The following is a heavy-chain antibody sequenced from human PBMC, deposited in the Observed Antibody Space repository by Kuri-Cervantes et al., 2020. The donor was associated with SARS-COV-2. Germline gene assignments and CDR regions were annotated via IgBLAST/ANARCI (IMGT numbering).Heavy chain of an antibody. CDR2: FDPEDGET. CDR1: GYTLTELS. V-gene: IGHV1-24*01. J-gene: IGHJ6*02. D-gene: IGHD3-16*01. CDR3: ARDALGRGMDV. Sequence: ASVKVSCKVSGYTLTELSMHWVRQAPGKGLEWMGGFDPEDGETIYAQKFQGRVTITADESTSTAYMELSSLRSEDTAVYYCARDALGRGMDVWGQGTTVTVSS.